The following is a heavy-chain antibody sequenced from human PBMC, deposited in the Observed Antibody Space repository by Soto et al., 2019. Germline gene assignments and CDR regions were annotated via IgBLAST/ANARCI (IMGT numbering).Heavy chain of an antibody. Sequence: QVQLQQWGAGLLKPSETLSLTCAVYGGSFSGYYWSWIRQPPGKGLEWIGEINHSGSTNYNPSLKRRVTISVDTSKNQFSLKLSSVTAADTAVYYCARGRRLLRYFDWHHGVDYWGQGTLVTVSS. CDR2: INHSGST. D-gene: IGHD3-9*01. CDR3: ARGRRLLRYFDWHHGVDY. CDR1: GGSFSGYY. J-gene: IGHJ4*02. V-gene: IGHV4-34*01.